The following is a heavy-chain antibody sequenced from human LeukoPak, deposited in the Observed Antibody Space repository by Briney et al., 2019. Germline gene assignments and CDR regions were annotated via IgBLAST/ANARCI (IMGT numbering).Heavy chain of an antibody. J-gene: IGHJ5*02. CDR3: ARRHSKNWFDP. CDR2: INHSGST. V-gene: IGHV4-34*01. CDR1: GGSFSGYY. D-gene: IGHD3-3*02. Sequence: SETLSLTCAVYGGSFSGYYWSWIRQPPGKGLEWIGEINHSGSTNYNPSLKSRVTISVDTCKNQFSLKLSTVTAADTAVYYCARRHSKNWFDPWGQGTLVTVSS.